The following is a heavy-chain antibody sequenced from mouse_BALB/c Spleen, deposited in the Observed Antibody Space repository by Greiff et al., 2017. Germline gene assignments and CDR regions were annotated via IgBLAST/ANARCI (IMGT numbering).Heavy chain of an antibody. CDR3: ALYYGNFSPGV. V-gene: IGHV14-3*02. CDR1: GFNIKDTY. D-gene: IGHD2-1*01. Sequence: EVQRVESGAELVKPGASVKLSCTASGFNIKDTYMHWVKQRPEQGLEWIGRIDPANGNTKYDPKFQGKATITADTSSNTAYLQLSSLTSEDTAVYYCALYYGNFSPGVWGAGTTVTVSS. J-gene: IGHJ1*01. CDR2: IDPANGNT.